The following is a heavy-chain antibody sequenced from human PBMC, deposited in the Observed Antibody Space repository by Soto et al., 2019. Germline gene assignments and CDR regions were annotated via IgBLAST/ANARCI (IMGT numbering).Heavy chain of an antibody. V-gene: IGHV3-23*01. CDR2: ISGSGSST. CDR3: ARVYYSSGWYYFDY. Sequence: GGSLRLSCAASGFTFSSYAMSWVRQAPGKGLEWVSAISGSGSSTYYADSVKGRFTISRDISKNTLYLQMNSLRAEDTAVYYCARVYYSSGWYYFDYWGQGTLVTVSS. CDR1: GFTFSSYA. D-gene: IGHD6-19*01. J-gene: IGHJ4*02.